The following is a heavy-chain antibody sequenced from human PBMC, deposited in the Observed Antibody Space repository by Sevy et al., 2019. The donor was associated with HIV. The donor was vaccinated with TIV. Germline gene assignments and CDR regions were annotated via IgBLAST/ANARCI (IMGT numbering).Heavy chain of an antibody. CDR3: ARGTIFGVASDAFDI. CDR2: ISAYIGNT. V-gene: IGHV1-18*01. CDR1: GYTFTSYG. Sequence: GESLKISCKASGYTFTSYGISWVRQAPVQGLEWMGWISAYIGNTNYAQKLQGRVTMTTDTSTSTAYMELRSLRSDDTAVYYCARGTIFGVASDAFDIWGQGTMVTVSS. D-gene: IGHD3-3*01. J-gene: IGHJ3*02.